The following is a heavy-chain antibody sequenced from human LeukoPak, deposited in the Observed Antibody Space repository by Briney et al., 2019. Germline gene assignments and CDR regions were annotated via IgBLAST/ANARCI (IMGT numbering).Heavy chain of an antibody. D-gene: IGHD5-12*01. CDR2: IYYSGST. CDR3: ANVLVATITQYYFDY. Sequence: SQTLSLTCTVSGGSISSGDYYWSWIRQPPGKGLEWIGYIYYSGSTYYNPSLKSRVTISVDTSKNQFSLKLSSVTAADTAVYYCANVLVATITQYYFDYWGQGTLVTVSS. CDR1: GGSISSGDYY. V-gene: IGHV4-30-4*01. J-gene: IGHJ4*02.